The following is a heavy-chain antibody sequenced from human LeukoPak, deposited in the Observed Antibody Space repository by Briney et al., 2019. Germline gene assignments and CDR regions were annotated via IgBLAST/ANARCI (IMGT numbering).Heavy chain of an antibody. J-gene: IGHJ4*02. V-gene: IGHV3-23*01. CDR1: GFTVSSNY. D-gene: IGHD3-22*01. CDR2: ISGSGGST. Sequence: GGSLRLSCAASGFTVSSNYMSWVRQAPGKGLEWVSAISGSGGSTYYADSVKGRFTISRDNSKNTLYLQMNSLRAEDTAVYYCAGHYYDSSGYYYPTDYWGQGTLVTVSS. CDR3: AGHYYDSSGYYYPTDY.